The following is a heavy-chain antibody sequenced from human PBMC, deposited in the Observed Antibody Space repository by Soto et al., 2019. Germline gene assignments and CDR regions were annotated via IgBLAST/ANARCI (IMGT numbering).Heavy chain of an antibody. J-gene: IGHJ4*02. CDR3: ARDRRTGYSYGYSGYYFDY. D-gene: IGHD5-18*01. CDR2: IYYSGST. Sequence: SETLSLTCTVSGGSISSGDYYWSWIRQPPGKGLEWIGYIYYSGSTYYNPSLKSRVTISVDTSKNQFSLKLSSVTAADTAVYYCARDRRTGYSYGYSGYYFDYWGQGTLVTVSS. V-gene: IGHV4-30-4*01. CDR1: GGSISSGDYY.